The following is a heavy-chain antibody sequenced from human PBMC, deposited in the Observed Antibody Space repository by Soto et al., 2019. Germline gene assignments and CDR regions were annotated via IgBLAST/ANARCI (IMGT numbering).Heavy chain of an antibody. CDR3: ARQGDRSSGGVFDF. V-gene: IGHV4-39*01. Sequence: SETLSLTCTVSGGSINNINYYWGWIRQPPGKGLEWIANIFYTGNTFYNPSLESRVTISVDTSKNQFSLNLSSVTAADTAVYYCARQGDRSSGGVFDFWGQGTLVTVSS. CDR1: GGSINNINYY. D-gene: IGHD6-25*01. CDR2: IFYTGNT. J-gene: IGHJ4*02.